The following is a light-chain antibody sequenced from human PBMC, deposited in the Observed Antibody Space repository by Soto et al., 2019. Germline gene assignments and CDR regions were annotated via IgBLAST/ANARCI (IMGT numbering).Light chain of an antibody. CDR1: SSDVGGYNY. Sequence: QSALTRPASVSGSPGQSITISCTGTSSDVGGYNYVSWYQQHPGKAPKLMIYDVSNRPSGISNRFSGSKSGNTASLSISGLQAEDEADYYCSSYASSRTPLFGGGTKLTVL. J-gene: IGLJ2*01. CDR3: SSYASSRTPL. CDR2: DVS. V-gene: IGLV2-14*01.